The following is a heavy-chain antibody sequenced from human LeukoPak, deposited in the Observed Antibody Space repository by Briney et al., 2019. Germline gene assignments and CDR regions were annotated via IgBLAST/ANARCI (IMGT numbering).Heavy chain of an antibody. CDR3: ARDKNWGYDSSGYYVY. CDR2: LSYDGSNK. J-gene: IGHJ4*02. V-gene: IGHV3-30-3*01. D-gene: IGHD3-22*01. CDR1: GFTFSSYA. Sequence: PGGSLRLSCAASGFTFSSYAMHWVRQAPSKGLEWVAVLSYDGSNKYYADSVKGRFTISRDNSKNTLYLQMNSLRAEDTAVYYCARDKNWGYDSSGYYVYWGQGTLVTVSS.